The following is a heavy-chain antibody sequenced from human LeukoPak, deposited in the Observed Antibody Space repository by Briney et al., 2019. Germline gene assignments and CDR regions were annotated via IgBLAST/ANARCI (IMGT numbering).Heavy chain of an antibody. CDR3: ARDRLMVRGVMNMDV. D-gene: IGHD3-10*01. V-gene: IGHV1-69*05. J-gene: IGHJ6*03. Sequence: SVKVSCKASGGTFSSYAISWVRQAPGQGLELMGGIIPIFGTANYAQKFQGRVTITTDESTSTAYMELSSLRSEDTAVYYCARDRLMVRGVMNMDVWGKGTTVTVSS. CDR1: GGTFSSYA. CDR2: IIPIFGTA.